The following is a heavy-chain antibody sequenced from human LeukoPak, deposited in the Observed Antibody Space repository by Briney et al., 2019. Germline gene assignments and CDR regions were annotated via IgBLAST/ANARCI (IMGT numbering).Heavy chain of an antibody. D-gene: IGHD3-10*01. CDR3: ARSSMVRGVSHNAFDI. CDR2: IYYSGST. CDR1: GGSISSSSYY. J-gene: IGHJ3*02. Sequence: PSETLSLTCTVSGGSISSSSYYWGWIRQPPGKGLEWIGSIYYSGSTYYNPSLKSRVTISVDTSKNQFSLKLSSVTAADTAVYYCARSSMVRGVSHNAFDIWGQGTMVTVSS. V-gene: IGHV4-39*07.